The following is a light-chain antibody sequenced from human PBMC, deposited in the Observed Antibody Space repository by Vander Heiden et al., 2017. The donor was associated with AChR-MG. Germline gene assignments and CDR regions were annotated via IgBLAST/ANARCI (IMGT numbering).Light chain of an antibody. CDR2: DAS. CDR1: QSVSSY. Sequence: IVLTQSSATLSLSPGERATLTCRASQSVSSYLAWYQQKPGQAPRLLIYDASNRATGIPARFSGSGSGTDFTLTISSLEPEDFAVYYCQQRSNWPPGWTFGQGTKVEIK. CDR3: QQRSNWPPGWT. J-gene: IGKJ1*01. V-gene: IGKV3-11*01.